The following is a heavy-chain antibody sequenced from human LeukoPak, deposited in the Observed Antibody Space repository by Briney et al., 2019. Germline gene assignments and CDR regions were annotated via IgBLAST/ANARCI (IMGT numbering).Heavy chain of an antibody. CDR3: ARLMITVTSEY. CDR1: GGSINRSYYY. D-gene: IGHD4-17*01. CDR2: IYYSGNT. J-gene: IGHJ4*02. V-gene: IGHV4-39*01. Sequence: SETLSLTCTVSGGSINRSYYYWGWIRQPPGKGLEWIGSIYYSGNTYYNPSLKSRVTISVDTSKNQFSLKLSSVTAADTAVYYCARLMITVTSEYWGQGTLVTVSS.